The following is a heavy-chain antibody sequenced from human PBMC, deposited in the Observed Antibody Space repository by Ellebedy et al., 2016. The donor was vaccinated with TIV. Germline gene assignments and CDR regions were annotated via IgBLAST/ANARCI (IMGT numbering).Heavy chain of an antibody. V-gene: IGHV4-59*12. CDR1: GGSIRSYY. D-gene: IGHD3-22*01. J-gene: IGHJ4*02. CDR3: ARSSGYYYFPDY. CDR2: IYYSGST. Sequence: SETLSLTCTVSGGSIRSYYWSWIRQPPGKGLEWIGYIYYSGSTNYNPSLKSRVTISVDTSKNQFSLKLSSVTAADTAVYYCARSSGYYYFPDYWGQGTLVTVSS.